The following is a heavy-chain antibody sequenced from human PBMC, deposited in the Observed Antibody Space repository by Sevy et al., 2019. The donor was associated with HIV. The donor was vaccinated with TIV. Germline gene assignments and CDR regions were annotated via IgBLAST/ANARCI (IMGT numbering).Heavy chain of an antibody. CDR3: TTDFRGYGAYDSLGY. V-gene: IGHV3-15*01. J-gene: IGHJ4*02. D-gene: IGHD5-12*01. Sequence: GGSLRLSCAASGVTFSNAWMSWVRQAPGKGLEWVGRITSKADDEQTDHSAAVKGRFTISRDDSKNTLFLQMNSLKTEATAIYYCTTDFRGYGAYDSLGYWGQGTLVTVSS. CDR1: GVTFSNAW. CDR2: ITSKADDEQT.